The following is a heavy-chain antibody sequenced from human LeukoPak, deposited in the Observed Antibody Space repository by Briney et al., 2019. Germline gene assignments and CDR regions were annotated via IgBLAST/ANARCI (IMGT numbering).Heavy chain of an antibody. D-gene: IGHD1-26*01. J-gene: IGHJ2*01. V-gene: IGHV3-23*01. CDR1: RFTFSSYA. CDR2: ISGSGGST. CDR3: AKANGGGATGRYFDL. Sequence: PGGSLSFSCAASRFTFSSYALSWVRQAPGKGLEWVSRISGSGGSTHYADSVKGRFTISRDNAKNSLYLQMTSLRAEETALYYCAKANGGGATGRYFDLWGRGTLVTVSS.